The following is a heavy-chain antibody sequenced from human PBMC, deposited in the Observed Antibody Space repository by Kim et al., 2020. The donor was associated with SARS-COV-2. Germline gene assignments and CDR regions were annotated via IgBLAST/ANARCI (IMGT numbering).Heavy chain of an antibody. CDR3: ARSPPTYYYGSGSYYRGYYYYGMDV. D-gene: IGHD3-10*01. J-gene: IGHJ6*02. V-gene: IGHV4-34*01. CDR2: INHSGST. Sequence: SETLSLTCAVYGGSFSGYYWSWIRQPPGKGLEWIGEINHSGSTNYNPSLKSRVTISVDTSKNQFSLKLSSVTAADTAVYYCARSPPTYYYGSGSYYRGYYYYGMDVWGQGTTVTVSS. CDR1: GGSFSGYY.